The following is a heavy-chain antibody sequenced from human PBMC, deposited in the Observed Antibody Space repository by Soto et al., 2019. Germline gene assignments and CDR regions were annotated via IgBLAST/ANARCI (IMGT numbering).Heavy chain of an antibody. CDR1: GFTFSSYA. CDR3: ARMGFWTPVSYDSSGRLGYFDY. Sequence: GGSLRLSCAASGFTFSSYAMHWVRQAPGKGLEWVAVISYDGSNKYYADSVKGRFTISRDNSKNTLYLQTNSLRAEDTAVYYCARMGFWTPVSYDSSGRLGYFDYWGQGTLVTVSS. J-gene: IGHJ4*02. V-gene: IGHV3-30-3*01. D-gene: IGHD3-22*01. CDR2: ISYDGSNK.